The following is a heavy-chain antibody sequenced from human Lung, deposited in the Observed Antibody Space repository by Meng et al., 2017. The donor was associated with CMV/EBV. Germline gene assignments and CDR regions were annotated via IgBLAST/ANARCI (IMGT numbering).Heavy chain of an antibody. CDR1: GFTVSGNY. J-gene: IGHJ4*02. CDR2: ISHEGNNE. D-gene: IGHD2-8*02. CDR3: ARDHSPTSYCIDY. Sequence: SCAASGFTVSGNYMNWVRQAPGKGLEWVALISHEGNNEYYADYVKGRFTISRDNSKNTLYLQMNSLRLEDTAVYYCARDHSPTSYCIDYWGQGTLVTVSS. V-gene: IGHV3-30*03.